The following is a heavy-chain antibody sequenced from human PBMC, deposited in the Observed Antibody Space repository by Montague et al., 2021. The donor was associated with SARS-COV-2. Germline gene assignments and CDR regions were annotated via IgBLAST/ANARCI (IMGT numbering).Heavy chain of an antibody. CDR1: GGAINRGDYY. V-gene: IGHV4-30-4*08. J-gene: IGHJ6*02. CDR2: IYSTGDT. CDR3: AREVVHVDVLTDIPKVLYYGLDV. D-gene: IGHD2-21*02. Sequence: PSLTCTVSGGAINRGDYYWTWIRQPPGKGLEWIGNIYSTGDTSYSPSLKGRVGISLDTSKNQVSLNLRSVAAADTAVYYCAREVVHVDVLTDIPKVLYYGLDVWGQGTTVVVSS.